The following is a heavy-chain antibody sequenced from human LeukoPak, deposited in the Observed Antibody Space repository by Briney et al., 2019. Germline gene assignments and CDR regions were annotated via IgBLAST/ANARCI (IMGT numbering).Heavy chain of an antibody. Sequence: PGGSLRLSCAASGFTFSSYSMNWVRQAPGKGLEWVSAISGSGGSTYYADSVKGRFTISRDNSKNTLYLQMNSLRAEDTAVYYCAKSGFRGYCSSTSCGYYYYYGMDVWGQGTTVTVSS. CDR2: ISGSGGST. CDR1: GFTFSSYS. V-gene: IGHV3-23*01. D-gene: IGHD2-2*01. CDR3: AKSGFRGYCSSTSCGYYYYYGMDV. J-gene: IGHJ6*02.